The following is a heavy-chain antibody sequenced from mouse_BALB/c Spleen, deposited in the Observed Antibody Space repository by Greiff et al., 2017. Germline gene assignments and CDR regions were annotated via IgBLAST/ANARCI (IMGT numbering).Heavy chain of an antibody. Sequence: VKLVESGPGLVAPSQSLSITCTVSGFSLTSYGVYWVRQPPGKGLEWLGVIWAGGSTNYNSALMSRLSISKDNSKSQVFLKMNSLQTDDTAMYYCARDITTVVATDMDYWGQGTSVTVSS. CDR3: ARDITTVVATDMDY. J-gene: IGHJ4*01. V-gene: IGHV2-9*02. CDR2: IWAGGST. CDR1: GFSLTSYG. D-gene: IGHD1-1*01.